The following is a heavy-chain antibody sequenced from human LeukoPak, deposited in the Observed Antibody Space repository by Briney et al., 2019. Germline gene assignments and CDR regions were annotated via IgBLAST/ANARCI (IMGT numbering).Heavy chain of an antibody. CDR3: ARHGGSYYNYFDY. CDR2: IYYSGST. D-gene: IGHD1-26*01. J-gene: IGHJ4*02. Sequence: PSETLSLTCTVSGGSISSSSYYWGWIRQPPGKGLEWIGSIYYSGSTDYNPSLKSRVTISVDTSKNQFSLKLSSVTAADTAVYYCARHGGSYYNYFDYWGQGTLVTVSS. V-gene: IGHV4-39*01. CDR1: GGSISSSSYY.